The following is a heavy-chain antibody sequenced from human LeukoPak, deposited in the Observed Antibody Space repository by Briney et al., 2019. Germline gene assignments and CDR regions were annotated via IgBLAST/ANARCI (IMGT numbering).Heavy chain of an antibody. CDR3: AREFRTTAWSYDAFDL. J-gene: IGHJ3*01. CDR1: GYTFTDYY. CDR2: INPTSGGT. V-gene: IGHV1-2*02. Sequence: GASVKVSCKASGYTFTDYYIHWVRQAPGQGLEWVGWINPTSGGTNYAQKSQDRVTMTRDTSNNSSYMEVSRLRSDDTAVYYCAREFRTTAWSYDAFDLWGQGTMVTVSS. D-gene: IGHD1-1*01.